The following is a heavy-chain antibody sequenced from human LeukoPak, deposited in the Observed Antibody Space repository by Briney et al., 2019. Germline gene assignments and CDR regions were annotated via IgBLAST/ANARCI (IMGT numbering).Heavy chain of an antibody. CDR1: GFTFSDYY. J-gene: IGHJ2*01. D-gene: IGHD6-19*01. CDR2: ISGSGGST. V-gene: IGHV3-23*01. CDR3: AKDSGSGWDWYFDL. Sequence: GGSLRLSCAASGFTFSDYYMSWVRQAPGKGLEWVSAISGSGGSTYYADSVKGRFAISRDNSKNTLYLQMNSLRAEDTAVYYCAKDSGSGWDWYFDLWGRGTLVTVSS.